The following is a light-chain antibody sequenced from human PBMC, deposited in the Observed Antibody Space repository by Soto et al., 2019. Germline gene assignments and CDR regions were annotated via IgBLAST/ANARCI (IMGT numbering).Light chain of an antibody. CDR2: GTS. J-gene: IGKJ5*01. CDR1: QSISSN. V-gene: IGKV3-15*01. CDR3: QQYKTLIT. Sequence: EIVMTQSPATLSVSPGERATLSCRASQSISSNLAWYQQKPGQAPRLLIYGTSTRATAIPARFSGSGSGTEFTLTITSPQSEDSAVYYCQQYKTLITFGQGTRLEIK.